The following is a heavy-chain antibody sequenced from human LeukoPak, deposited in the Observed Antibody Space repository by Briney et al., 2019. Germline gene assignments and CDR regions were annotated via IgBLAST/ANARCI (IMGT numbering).Heavy chain of an antibody. CDR3: ARETDAFDI. Sequence: GSLRLSCAASGFTFSSYSMNWVRQPPGKGLEWIGYIYYSGSTNYNPSLKSRVTISVDTSKNQFSLKLSSVTAADTAVYYCARETDAFDIWGQGTMVTVSS. J-gene: IGHJ3*02. CDR2: IYYSGST. CDR1: GFTFSSYS. V-gene: IGHV4-59*01.